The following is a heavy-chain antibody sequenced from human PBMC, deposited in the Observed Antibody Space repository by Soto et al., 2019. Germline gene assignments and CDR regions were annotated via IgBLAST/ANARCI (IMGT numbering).Heavy chain of an antibody. CDR3: ARGDDSSGYGPRFDY. CDR1: GASVSGGYHY. V-gene: IGHV4-61*01. J-gene: IGHJ4*02. CDR2: IDYSGST. Sequence: PSETLSLTCTVSGASVSGGYHYWSWIRQPPGKGLEWIAYIDYSGSTNYNPSLKSRVTISVDTSNNRFSLKLSSVTAADTAVYYCARGDDSSGYGPRFDYWGQGTLVTVSS. D-gene: IGHD3-22*01.